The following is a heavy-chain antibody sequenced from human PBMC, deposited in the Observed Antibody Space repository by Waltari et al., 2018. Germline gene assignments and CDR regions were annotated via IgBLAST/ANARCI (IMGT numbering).Heavy chain of an antibody. CDR1: GFTFRSYE. CDR3: ARVGGNYYYYMDV. J-gene: IGHJ6*03. Sequence: EVQLVESGGGLVQPGGSLRLSCVASGFTFRSYEVNWFRQAAGKGLECISHIRTRDSSIFYADSVKGRFTISRDNAKNSLYLQMNRLRGEDTAVYYCARVGGNYYYYMDVWGKGTTVTVSS. V-gene: IGHV3-48*03. D-gene: IGHD3-16*01. CDR2: IRTRDSSI.